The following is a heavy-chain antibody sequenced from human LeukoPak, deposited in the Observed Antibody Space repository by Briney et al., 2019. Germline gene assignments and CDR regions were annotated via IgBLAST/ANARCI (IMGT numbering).Heavy chain of an antibody. D-gene: IGHD6-19*01. V-gene: IGHV3-48*03. CDR2: ISESGTTI. CDR3: ARDSQWRAFDI. J-gene: IGHJ3*02. CDR1: RFTFSSYD. Sequence: GGSLRLSCAASRFTFSSYDMNWVRQAPGKGLEWVSHISESGTTIYHADSVKGRFTISRDNTKNSLYLQMNSLRAEDTAIYYCARDSQWRAFDIWGQGTMVTVSS.